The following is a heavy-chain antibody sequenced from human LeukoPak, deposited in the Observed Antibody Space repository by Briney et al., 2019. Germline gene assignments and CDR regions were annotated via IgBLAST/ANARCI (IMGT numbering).Heavy chain of an antibody. CDR1: GFTFSSYS. V-gene: IGHV3-21*01. CDR3: ARTGSSSSFDY. Sequence: PGGSLRLSCAASGFTFSSYSINWVRQAPGKGLEWVSSISSSSSYISYADSVKGRFTISRDNAKNSLYLQMNSLRAEDTAVYYCARTGSSSSFDYWGQGTLVTVSS. CDR2: ISSSSSYI. D-gene: IGHD6-6*01. J-gene: IGHJ4*02.